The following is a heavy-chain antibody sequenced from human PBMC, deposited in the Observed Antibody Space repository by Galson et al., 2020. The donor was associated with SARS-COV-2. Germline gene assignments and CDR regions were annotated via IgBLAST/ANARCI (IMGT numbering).Heavy chain of an antibody. CDR2: ISAYNGNT. CDR3: ARAITMVRGVIITQFYFDY. CDR1: GYTFTSYG. J-gene: IGHJ4*02. D-gene: IGHD3-10*01. Sequence: SVTVSCKASGYTFTSYGISWVRQAPGQGLEWMGWISAYNGNTNYAQKLQGRVTMTTDTSTSTAYMELRSLRSDDTAVYYCARAITMVRGVIITQFYFDYWGQGTLVTVSS. V-gene: IGHV1-18*01.